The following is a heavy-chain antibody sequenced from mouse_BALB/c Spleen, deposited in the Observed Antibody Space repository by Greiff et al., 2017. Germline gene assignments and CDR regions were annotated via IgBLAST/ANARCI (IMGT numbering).Heavy chain of an antibody. V-gene: IGHV1S56*01. CDR3: ARSGISYAMDY. CDR1: GYTFTSYY. Sequence: QVQLQQSGPELVKPGASVRISCKASGYTFTSYYIHWVKQRPGQGLEWIGWIYPGNVNTKYNEKFKGKATLTADKSSSTAYMQLSSLTSEDSAVYFCARSGISYAMDYWGQGTSVTVSS. D-gene: IGHD3-1*01. J-gene: IGHJ4*01. CDR2: IYPGNVNT.